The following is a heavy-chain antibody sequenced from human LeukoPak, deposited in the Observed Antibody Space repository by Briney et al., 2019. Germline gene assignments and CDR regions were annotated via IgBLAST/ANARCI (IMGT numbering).Heavy chain of an antibody. V-gene: IGHV3-21*01. Sequence: GGSLRLSCAASGFTFSSYSMNWVRQAPGKGLEWVSSISSSSSYIYYADSVKGRFTISRDNAKNSLYLQMNSLRAEDTAVYYCARAMLLWFGELSTFDYWGQETLVTVSS. CDR2: ISSSSSYI. D-gene: IGHD3-10*01. J-gene: IGHJ4*02. CDR3: ARAMLLWFGELSTFDY. CDR1: GFTFSSYS.